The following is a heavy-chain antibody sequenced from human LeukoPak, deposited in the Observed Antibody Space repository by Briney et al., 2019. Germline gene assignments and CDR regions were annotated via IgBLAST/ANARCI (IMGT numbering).Heavy chain of an antibody. V-gene: IGHV3-23*01. J-gene: IGHJ4*02. CDR1: GFTFRSHA. Sequence: GGSLRLSCVGSGFTFRSHAMSWVRQAPEKGLEFVSGIYENGGTTYYADSVKGRFSISRDNSKNTLYLQMDSLGGEDTAVYYCAKDFRIGYSAHFDYWGQGTLVTVSS. CDR3: AKDFRIGYSAHFDY. D-gene: IGHD2-21*01. CDR2: IYENGGTT.